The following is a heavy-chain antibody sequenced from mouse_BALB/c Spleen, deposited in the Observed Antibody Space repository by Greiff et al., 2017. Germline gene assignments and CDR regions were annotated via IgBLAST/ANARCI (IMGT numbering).Heavy chain of an antibody. CDR1: GFNIKDYY. Sequence: EVKLQQSGAELVRSGASVKLSCTASGFNIKDYYMHWVKQRPEQGLEWIGWIDPENGDTEYAPKFQGKATMTADTSSNTAYLQLSSLTSEDTAVYYCNADGNYAYWGQGTLVTVSA. CDR3: NADGNYAY. J-gene: IGHJ3*01. CDR2: IDPENGDT. D-gene: IGHD2-1*01. V-gene: IGHV14-4*02.